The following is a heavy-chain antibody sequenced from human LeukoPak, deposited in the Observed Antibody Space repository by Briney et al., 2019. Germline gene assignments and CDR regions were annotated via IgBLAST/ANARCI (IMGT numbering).Heavy chain of an antibody. D-gene: IGHD2-2*01. CDR3: ARGQRGYCSSACCSNY. J-gene: IGHJ4*02. CDR2: INPNSGGT. Sequence: GASVKVSCKASGYTFTGYYMHWVRQAPGQGLEWMGRINPNSGGTNYAQKFQGRVTMTRDTSISTAYMELSRLRSDDTAVYYCARGQRGYCSSACCSNYWGQGTLVTVSS. V-gene: IGHV1-2*06. CDR1: GYTFTGYY.